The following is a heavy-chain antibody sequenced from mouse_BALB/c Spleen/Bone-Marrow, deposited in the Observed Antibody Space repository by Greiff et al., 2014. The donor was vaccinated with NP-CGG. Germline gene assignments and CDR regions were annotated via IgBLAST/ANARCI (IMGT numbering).Heavy chain of an antibody. V-gene: IGHV1S81*02. J-gene: IGHJ3*01. CDR3: ARGDGKYAFAY. CDR1: GYTFTTYW. Sequence: LQESGAELVKPGASVKLSCKASGYTFTTYWMQSVKQRPGQGLEWIGEINPSNGRTNYNEKFKRKATLTVDKSSSTAYMQLSSLTSEDSAVYYCARGDGKYAFAYWGQGALVTVSA. CDR2: INPSNGRT. D-gene: IGHD2-1*01.